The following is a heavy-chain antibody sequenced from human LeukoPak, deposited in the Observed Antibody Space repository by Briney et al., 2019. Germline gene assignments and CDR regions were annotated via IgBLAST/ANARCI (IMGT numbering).Heavy chain of an antibody. D-gene: IGHD3-3*01. J-gene: IGHJ3*02. CDR1: GYTFTSYD. V-gene: IGHV1-8*01. Sequence: ASVKVSCKASGYTFTSYDINWVRQATGQGLEWMGWMNPNSGKIGYAQKFQGRVTMTRNTSISTAYMELSSLRAEDTAVYYCARDFFVGVVIMRLGAFDIWGQGTMVTVSS. CDR2: MNPNSGKI. CDR3: ARDFFVGVVIMRLGAFDI.